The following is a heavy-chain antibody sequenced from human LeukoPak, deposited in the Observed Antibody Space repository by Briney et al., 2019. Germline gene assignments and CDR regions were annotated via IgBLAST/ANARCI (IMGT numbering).Heavy chain of an antibody. V-gene: IGHV1-2*02. CDR1: GYTFTGYY. CDR3: ARDSLYRYYYDSSGYKTAPVDY. J-gene: IGHJ4*02. CDR2: INPNSGGT. Sequence: ASVKVSCKASGYTFTGYYMHWVRQAPGQGLEWMGWINPNSGGTNYAQKFQGRVTMTRDTSISTAYMELSRLRSDDTAVYYCARDSLYRYYYDSSGYKTAPVDYWGQGTLVIVSS. D-gene: IGHD3-22*01.